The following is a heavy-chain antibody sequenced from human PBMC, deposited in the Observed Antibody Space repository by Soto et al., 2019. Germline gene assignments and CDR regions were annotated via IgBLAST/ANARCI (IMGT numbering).Heavy chain of an antibody. CDR3: ARLRVGIWYFDL. CDR1: GGANSGCNYY. CDR2: MYYNGTT. V-gene: IGHV4-39*01. D-gene: IGHD1-26*01. Sequence: SGTQSQTGIAAGGANSGCNYYWGMIRQPPGKGLEWIGSMYYNGTTYYSPSLRSRVTISADTSKTQFSLKMSSVTAADTAVYYCARLRVGIWYFDLWGRGSLVTVSS. J-gene: IGHJ2*01.